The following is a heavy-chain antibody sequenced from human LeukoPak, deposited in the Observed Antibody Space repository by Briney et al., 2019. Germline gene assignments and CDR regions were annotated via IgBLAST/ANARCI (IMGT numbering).Heavy chain of an antibody. V-gene: IGHV3-30*04. D-gene: IGHD6-19*01. J-gene: IGHJ4*02. CDR1: GFTFSSYA. Sequence: GGSLRLSCAASGFTFSSYAMHWVRQAPGKGLEWVAVIWYGGSNKYYADSVKGRFTISRDNSKNTLYLQMNSLRAEDTAVYYCARISAVAGTFDYWGQGTLVTVSS. CDR3: ARISAVAGTFDY. CDR2: IWYGGSNK.